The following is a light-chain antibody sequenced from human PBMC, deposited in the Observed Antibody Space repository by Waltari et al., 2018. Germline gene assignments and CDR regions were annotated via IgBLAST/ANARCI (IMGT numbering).Light chain of an antibody. Sequence: QLVLTQSPSASASLGASVKLTCTLSSGHSSYAIAWHQQQPEKGPRYLMKLNSDGSHSKGDGIPDRFSGSSSGAERYLTISSLQSEDEADYYCQTWALAFHWVFGGGTKLTVL. V-gene: IGLV4-69*01. J-gene: IGLJ3*02. CDR2: LNSDGSH. CDR1: SGHSSYA. CDR3: QTWALAFHWV.